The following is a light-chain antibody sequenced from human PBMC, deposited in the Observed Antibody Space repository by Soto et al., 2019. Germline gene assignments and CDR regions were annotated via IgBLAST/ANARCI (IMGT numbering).Light chain of an antibody. CDR2: EVS. V-gene: IGLV2-14*01. Sequence: QSALTQPASVSGSPGQSITISCTGTSSDVGGYNYVSWYQQHPGKAPKLMIYEVSNRPSGVSNRFSGSKSGNTASLTISGLQAEDEADYYCSSYTRSSTRVFVVGTKLTVL. CDR1: SSDVGGYNY. J-gene: IGLJ3*02. CDR3: SSYTRSSTRV.